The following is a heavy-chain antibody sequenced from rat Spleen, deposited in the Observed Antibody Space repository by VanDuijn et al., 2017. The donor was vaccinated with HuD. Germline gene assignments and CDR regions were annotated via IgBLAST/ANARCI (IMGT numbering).Heavy chain of an antibody. CDR3: ARPSYGYPFAY. CDR2: IVYDGSRT. V-gene: IGHV5S10*01. J-gene: IGHJ3*01. CDR1: GFTFSDYN. D-gene: IGHD1-7*01. Sequence: EVQLVESGGGLVQPGRSLKLSCAASGFTFSDYNMAWVRQAPKKGLEWVATIVYDGSRTYYRDSVKGRFTISRDNAKSTLYLQMDSLRSEDTATYYCARPSYGYPFAYWGQGTLVTVSS.